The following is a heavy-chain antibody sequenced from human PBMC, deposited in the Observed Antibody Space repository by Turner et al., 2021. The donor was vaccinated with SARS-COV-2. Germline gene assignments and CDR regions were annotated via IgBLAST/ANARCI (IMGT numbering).Heavy chain of an antibody. Sequence: QVQLVQSGAEVTKPGASVKVSCKASGYTFTSYYMHWLRPAPGQGLEWMGIINPSGDSTSYAQKFQGRVTMTRDTSTSTVYMELSSLRSEDTAVYYCARTGGGFDYWGQGTLVTVSS. J-gene: IGHJ4*02. V-gene: IGHV1-46*01. CDR1: GYTFTSYY. CDR2: INPSGDST. D-gene: IGHD2-8*02. CDR3: ARTGGGFDY.